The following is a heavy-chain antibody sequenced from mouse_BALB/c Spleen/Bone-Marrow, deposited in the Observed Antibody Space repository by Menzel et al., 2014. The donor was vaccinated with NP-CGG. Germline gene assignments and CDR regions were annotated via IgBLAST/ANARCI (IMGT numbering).Heavy chain of an antibody. CDR2: IYPGSGNT. D-gene: IGHD2-1*01. CDR3: ARDHYGNYEGFDY. V-gene: IGHV1-77*01. J-gene: IGHJ3*01. CDR1: GYTFTAYY. Sequence: QVQLKQSGAELARPGTSVKLSCKASGYTFTAYYINWVKQRTGQGPEWIGEIYPGSGNTYYNEKFKGKATLTADKSSSTVNIHLSSLTSEDSAVYFCARDHYGNYEGFDYWGQGTLVTVSA.